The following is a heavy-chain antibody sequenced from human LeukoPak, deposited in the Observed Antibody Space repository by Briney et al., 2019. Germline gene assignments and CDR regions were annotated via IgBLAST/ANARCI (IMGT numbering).Heavy chain of an antibody. Sequence: PVASVKVSCKASGYTFTSYDINWVRQATGQGREWMGWMNPNSGNTGYAQKFQGRVTMTRNTSISTAYMELSSLRSEDTAVYYCARGGAVAGYYYYYYMDVWGKGTTVTVSS. CDR1: GYTFTSYD. CDR2: MNPNSGNT. D-gene: IGHD6-19*01. V-gene: IGHV1-8*01. J-gene: IGHJ6*03. CDR3: ARGGAVAGYYYYYYMDV.